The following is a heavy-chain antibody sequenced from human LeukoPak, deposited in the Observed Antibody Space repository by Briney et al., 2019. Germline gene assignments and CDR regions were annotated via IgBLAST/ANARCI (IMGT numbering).Heavy chain of an antibody. CDR3: ARDHARNSGDSFDY. Sequence: GGSLRLSCAASGFTFSSYAMHWVRQAPGKGLEWVAVISYDGSNKYYADSVKGRFTISRDNSKNTLYLQMNSLRAEDTAVYYCARDHARNSGDSFDYWGQGTLVTVSS. V-gene: IGHV3-30*04. CDR1: GFTFSSYA. J-gene: IGHJ4*02. D-gene: IGHD4-17*01. CDR2: ISYDGSNK.